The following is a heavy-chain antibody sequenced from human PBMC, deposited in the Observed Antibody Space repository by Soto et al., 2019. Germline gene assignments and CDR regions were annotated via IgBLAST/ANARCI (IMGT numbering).Heavy chain of an antibody. D-gene: IGHD6-19*01. CDR2: ISYDGSNK. CDR1: GFTFSSYA. CDR3: ARDWRYSSGWTPTEDY. V-gene: IGHV3-30-3*01. Sequence: GGSLRLSCAASGFTFSSYAMHWVRQAPGKGLEWVAVISYDGSNKYYADYEKSRFTIYRNNSKNTLYLQMNSFRAEDTAVYYCARDWRYSSGWTPTEDYWGQGTLVTVSS. J-gene: IGHJ4*02.